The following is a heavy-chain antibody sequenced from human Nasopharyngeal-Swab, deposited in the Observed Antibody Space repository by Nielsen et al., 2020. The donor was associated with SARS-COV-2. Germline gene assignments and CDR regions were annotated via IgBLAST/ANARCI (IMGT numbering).Heavy chain of an antibody. CDR2: IGGDGNT. CDR1: GFSFGTNA. Sequence: GGSLRLSCVVSGFSFGTNAMTWVRQAPGKGLEWVSAIGGDGNTHYADSVKGRFTISRDNSKNTLYLQMNSLRAEDTAVYYCARYSSSWYRNWYFDLWGRGTLVTVSS. V-gene: IGHV3-53*01. D-gene: IGHD6-13*01. CDR3: ARYSSSWYRNWYFDL. J-gene: IGHJ2*01.